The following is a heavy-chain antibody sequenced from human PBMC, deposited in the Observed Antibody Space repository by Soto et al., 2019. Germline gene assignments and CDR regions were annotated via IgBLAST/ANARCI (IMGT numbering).Heavy chain of an antibody. CDR1: GFTFSNYA. D-gene: IGHD2-2*01. CDR3: EKEGPAYFDS. J-gene: IGHJ4*02. CDR2: IGGTGENT. V-gene: IGHV3-23*01. Sequence: EVQLLESGGGLVQPGGSLRLSCAASGFTFSNYAMSWVRQAPGKGLEWVSTIGGTGENTYYADSVKGRFTISRDNSKNTLYLQMNSLRAEDTALYYCEKEGPAYFDSWGQGPRVTVSS.